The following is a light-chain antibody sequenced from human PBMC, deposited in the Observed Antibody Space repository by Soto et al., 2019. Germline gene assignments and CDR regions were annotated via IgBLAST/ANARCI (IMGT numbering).Light chain of an antibody. CDR1: QTVKNDY. Sequence: EAVLTQSPGTVSLSPGERATLSCRTSQTVKNDYLAWDQQKPGQAPRLLIYGVFNRATGVPDRFSGSGSVTDFTLTISGLEPEDSAVYYCQHYDGSPRTFGQGTKLEIK. V-gene: IGKV3-20*01. CDR2: GVF. CDR3: QHYDGSPRT. J-gene: IGKJ2*01.